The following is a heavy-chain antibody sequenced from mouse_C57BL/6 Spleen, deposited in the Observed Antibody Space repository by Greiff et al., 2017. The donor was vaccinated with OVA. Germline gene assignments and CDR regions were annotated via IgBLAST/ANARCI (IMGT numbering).Heavy chain of an antibody. CDR1: GFTFSSYA. Sequence: EVMLVESGGGLVKPGGSLTLSCAASGFTFSSYAMSWVRQTPEKRLEWVATISDGGSYTYYPDNVKGRFTISRDNAKNNLYLQMSHLKSEDTAMYYCARDPGYYFDYWGQGTTLTVSS. CDR2: ISDGGSYT. CDR3: ARDPGYYFDY. V-gene: IGHV5-4*01. J-gene: IGHJ2*01. D-gene: IGHD2-2*01.